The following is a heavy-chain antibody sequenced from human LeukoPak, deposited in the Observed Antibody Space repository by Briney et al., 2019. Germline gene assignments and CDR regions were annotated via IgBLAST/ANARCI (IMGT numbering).Heavy chain of an antibody. CDR2: MRSKAYGGTT. V-gene: IGHV3-49*03. CDR3: TRNPYYDFCCFDY. Sequence: GGSLRLSCTASGFSFGDYAMSWFRQAPGKGLEWVGFMRSKAYGGTTEYAASVKGRFTISKDDSKSIAYLQMNSLKTEDTAVYYCTRNPYYDFCCFDYWGQGTLVTVSS. J-gene: IGHJ4*02. CDR1: GFSFGDYA. D-gene: IGHD3-3*01.